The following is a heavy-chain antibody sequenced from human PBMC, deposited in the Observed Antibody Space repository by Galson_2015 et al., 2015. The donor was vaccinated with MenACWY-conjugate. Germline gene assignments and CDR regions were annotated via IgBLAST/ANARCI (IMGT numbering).Heavy chain of an antibody. CDR2: INPSGGST. CDR3: ARDGVVSDFNAGYYYYGMDV. CDR1: GYTFTSYY. V-gene: IGHV1-46*01. Sequence: SVKVSCKASGYTFTSYYMHWVRQAPGQGLEWMGIINPSGGSTSYAQKFQGRVTMTRDTSTSTVYMELSSLRSEDTAVYYCARDGVVSDFNAGYYYYGMDVWGQGTTVTVSS. J-gene: IGHJ6*02. D-gene: IGHD3-10*01.